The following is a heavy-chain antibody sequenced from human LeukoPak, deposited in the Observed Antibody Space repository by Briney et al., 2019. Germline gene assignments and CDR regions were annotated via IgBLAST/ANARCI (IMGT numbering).Heavy chain of an antibody. CDR1: GFTFSSYG. D-gene: IGHD4-11*01. V-gene: IGHV3-30*02. CDR2: IRYDGSNK. J-gene: IGHJ4*02. Sequence: QTGGSLRLSCAASGFTFSSYGMHWFRQAPGKGLEWVAFIRYDGSNKYYADSVKGRFTISRDNSKNTLYLQMNSLRAEDTAVYYCAFESMTTVTFDYWGQGTLVTVSS. CDR3: AFESMTTVTFDY.